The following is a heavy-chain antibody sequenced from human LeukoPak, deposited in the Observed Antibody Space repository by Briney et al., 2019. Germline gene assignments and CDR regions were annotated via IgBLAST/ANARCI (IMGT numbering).Heavy chain of an antibody. J-gene: IGHJ4*02. CDR2: IYHSGST. Sequence: SGTLSLTCAVSGGSISSSNWWSWVRQPPGQGLEWIGYIYHSGSTYYNPSLKSRVTISVDRSKNQFSLKLSSVTAADTAVYYCARRGRGYYFDYWGQGTLVTVSS. CDR1: GGSISSSNW. V-gene: IGHV4-4*02. D-gene: IGHD3-10*01. CDR3: ARRGRGYYFDY.